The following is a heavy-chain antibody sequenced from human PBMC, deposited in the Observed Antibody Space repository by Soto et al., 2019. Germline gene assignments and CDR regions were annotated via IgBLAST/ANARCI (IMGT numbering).Heavy chain of an antibody. CDR1: GLSFSSDT. D-gene: IGHD5-18*01. J-gene: IGHJ5*02. CDR2: ISSAGSYI. V-gene: IGHV3-21*01. CDR3: ARDVETSMDGLNYFDP. Sequence: GGSLRLSCAASGLSFSSDTMNWIRQAPGKGLEWVSSISSAGSYIYYADSVKGRFTVSRDNAKNSLYLQMNSLRAEGTAVYYCARDVETSMDGLNYFDPWGQGTLVTVSS.